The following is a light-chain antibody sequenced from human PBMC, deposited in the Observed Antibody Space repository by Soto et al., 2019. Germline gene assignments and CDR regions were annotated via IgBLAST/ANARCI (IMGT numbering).Light chain of an antibody. J-gene: IGLJ2*01. CDR1: SGDVDSHD. CDR3: SSHTPNITL. CDR2: EGN. Sequence: QSVLTQPASVSGSPGQSFTISCTVTSGDVDSHDVAWYQQHPNKAPKVLIYEGNNRPSGVSDRFSGSKSGNTASLTISGLRAEDEADYYCSSHTPNITLFGGGTKVTVL. V-gene: IGLV2-14*03.